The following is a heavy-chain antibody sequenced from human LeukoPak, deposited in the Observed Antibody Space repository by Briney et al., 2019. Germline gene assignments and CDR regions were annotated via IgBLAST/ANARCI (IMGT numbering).Heavy chain of an antibody. Sequence: PGGSLRLSCAVSGFTVSSNYMSWVRQAPGKGLEWVSLIYSGGGTYYADSVRGRFTISRDDSKNTLYLQMNSLRAEDTAVYYCVRRAGGYSHPYDYWGQGTLVTVSP. CDR1: GFTVSSNY. J-gene: IGHJ4*02. CDR3: VRRAGGYSHPYDY. D-gene: IGHD4-23*01. CDR2: IYSGGGT. V-gene: IGHV3-53*01.